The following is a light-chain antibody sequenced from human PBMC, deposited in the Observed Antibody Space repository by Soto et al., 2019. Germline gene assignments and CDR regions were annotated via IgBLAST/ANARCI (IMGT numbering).Light chain of an antibody. J-gene: IGLJ1*01. CDR2: DVN. Sequence: QSALTQPPSASGSLGQSVTISCTGTNSDVGGYNYVSWYQQRPGRAPKLIIYDVNKWPSGVPARFFGSKSGYTASLTVSGLRAEDEADYYCSSYSGSVSVVFGTGTKVTVL. CDR3: SSYSGSVSVV. CDR1: NSDVGGYNY. V-gene: IGLV2-8*01.